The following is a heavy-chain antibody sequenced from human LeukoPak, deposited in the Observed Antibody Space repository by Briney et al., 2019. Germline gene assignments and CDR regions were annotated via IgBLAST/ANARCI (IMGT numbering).Heavy chain of an antibody. CDR3: ARTNRDGFTIIGRFDY. V-gene: IGHV3-23*01. CDR2: IGTSGDTT. J-gene: IGHJ4*02. Sequence: PGGSLRLSCAASGFTFSSYAMSWVRQAPGKGLEWVSAIGTSGDTTYYADSVKGRFTISRDSSKNTLYLQMNSLRAEDTAVYYCARTNRDGFTIIGRFDYWGQGTLVTVSS. D-gene: IGHD5-24*01. CDR1: GFTFSSYA.